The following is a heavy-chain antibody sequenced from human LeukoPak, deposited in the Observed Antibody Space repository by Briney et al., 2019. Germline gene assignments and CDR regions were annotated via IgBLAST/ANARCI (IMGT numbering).Heavy chain of an antibody. CDR2: IYSGGST. J-gene: IGHJ4*02. V-gene: IGHV3-53*01. CDR3: ARGRQGGYFDY. CDR1: GFTVSSNY. D-gene: IGHD3-16*01. Sequence: GGSLRLSCAASGFTVSSNYMSWVRQAPGKGLEWVSVIYSGGSTYYADSVKGRFAISRDNSKNTLYLQMNSLRAEDTAVYYCARGRQGGYFDYWGQGTLVTVSS.